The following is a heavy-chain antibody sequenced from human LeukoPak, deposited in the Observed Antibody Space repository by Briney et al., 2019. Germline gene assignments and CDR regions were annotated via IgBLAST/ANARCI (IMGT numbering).Heavy chain of an antibody. CDR2: IGPTGFDR. V-gene: IGHV3-23*01. Sequence: GGSLRLSCTTSGLTFSTSGFNWVRQAPGKGLEWVASIGPTGFDRYHADSIKGRFTISRDNSKNTLYLQMNSLRAEDTAVYYCAKDIGRAVAGLFDYWGQGTLVTVSS. J-gene: IGHJ4*02. CDR3: AKDIGRAVAGLFDY. CDR1: GLTFSTSG. D-gene: IGHD6-19*01.